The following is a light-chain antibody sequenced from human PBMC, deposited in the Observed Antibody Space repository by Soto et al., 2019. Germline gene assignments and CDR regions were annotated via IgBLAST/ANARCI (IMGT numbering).Light chain of an antibody. CDR2: GAS. CDR1: QSVSSSF. CDR3: QTCGGPPT. V-gene: IGKV3-20*01. J-gene: IGKJ1*01. Sequence: EILCVQTPGTLSLSPGERATLSCRASQSVSSSFLAWYQQKPGQAPRLLIYGASTRTTGIPDRFSGSGSGTDFTLTISRLEQDDLAMYYCQTCGGPPTFGQGTKVDIK.